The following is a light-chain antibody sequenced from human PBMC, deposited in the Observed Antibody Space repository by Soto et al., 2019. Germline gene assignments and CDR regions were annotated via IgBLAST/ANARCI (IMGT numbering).Light chain of an antibody. Sequence: EIVLTQSPGTVSLSPGETASLSCRASQTVSGSYLAGYQQKPGQAPRLLIYGTTSRAAGVPDRFSGGGSGTAFTLTIRGLEPEDFALYNCQQYGSSPPTFGGGTRVEIK. CDR2: GTT. J-gene: IGKJ4*01. CDR3: QQYGSSPPT. CDR1: QTVSGSY. V-gene: IGKV3-20*01.